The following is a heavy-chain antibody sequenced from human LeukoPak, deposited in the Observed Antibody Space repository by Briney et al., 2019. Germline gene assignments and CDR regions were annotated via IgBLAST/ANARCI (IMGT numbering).Heavy chain of an antibody. CDR1: GFTFSSYW. V-gene: IGHV3-74*01. CDR3: YVGVRSAPGCDP. CDR2: INSDWSTA. J-gene: IGHJ5*02. D-gene: IGHD6-25*01. Sequence: GGSLSLSCAASGFTFSSYWMHWVRQAPGKGLVWVSRINSDWSTASYADSVRGRLTITRDNATNPLYLQMNSLRADGTAVYCGYVGVRSAPGCDPWGEGPGVPVPS.